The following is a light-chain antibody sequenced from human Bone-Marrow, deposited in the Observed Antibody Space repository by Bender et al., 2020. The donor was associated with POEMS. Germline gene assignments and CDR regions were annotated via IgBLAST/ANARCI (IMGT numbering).Light chain of an antibody. Sequence: QSALTQPASVSGSPGQSITISCIGTSSDVGSDNLVSWYQQHPGKAPKLLIYEVRKRPSGVSNRFSGSKSDNTASLTISGLQAEDEADYYCSSYTSTNTRWVFGGGTKLTVL. CDR2: EVR. CDR1: SSDVGSDNL. J-gene: IGLJ3*02. CDR3: SSYTSTNTRWV. V-gene: IGLV2-23*02.